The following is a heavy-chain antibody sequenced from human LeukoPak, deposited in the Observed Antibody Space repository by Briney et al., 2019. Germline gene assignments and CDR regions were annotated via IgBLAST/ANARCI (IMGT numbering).Heavy chain of an antibody. CDR1: GYTFTSYG. Sequence: ASVKVSCKAPGYTFTSYGISWVRQAPGQGLERMGWISAYNGNTNYAQKLQGRVTMTTDRSTSTAYMELRSLRSDDTAVYYCARESPYDFWSGPYYYGMDVWGQGTTVTVSS. CDR2: ISAYNGNT. V-gene: IGHV1-18*01. CDR3: ARESPYDFWSGPYYYGMDV. D-gene: IGHD3-3*01. J-gene: IGHJ6*02.